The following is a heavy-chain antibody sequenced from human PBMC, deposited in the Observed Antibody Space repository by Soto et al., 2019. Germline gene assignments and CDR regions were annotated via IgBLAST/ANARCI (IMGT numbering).Heavy chain of an antibody. CDR2: INHSGST. Sequence: TSETLSLTCAVYGGSFSGYYWSLIRQPPGKGLEWIGEINHSGSTTYNPSLKSRVSISVDTSKNQFSLKLSSVTAADTAVYYCARVGVTTGFSQDYWGQGTLVTVSS. J-gene: IGHJ4*02. CDR1: GGSFSGYY. D-gene: IGHD4-17*01. CDR3: ARVGVTTGFSQDY. V-gene: IGHV4-34*01.